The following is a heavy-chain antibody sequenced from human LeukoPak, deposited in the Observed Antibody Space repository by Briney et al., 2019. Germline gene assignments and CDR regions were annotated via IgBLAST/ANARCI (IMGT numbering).Heavy chain of an antibody. J-gene: IGHJ6*02. CDR2: IIPILGIA. CDR3: ARDFSRYYDFWSGYYTTWGCYYYGMDV. D-gene: IGHD3-3*01. CDR1: GGTFSSYA. V-gene: IGHV1-69*04. Sequence: GASVKVSCKASGGTFSSYAISWVRQAPGQGLEWMGRIIPILGIANYAQKFQGRVTITADKSTSTAYMELSSLRSEDTAVYYCARDFSRYYDFWSGYYTTWGCYYYGMDVWGQGTTVTVSS.